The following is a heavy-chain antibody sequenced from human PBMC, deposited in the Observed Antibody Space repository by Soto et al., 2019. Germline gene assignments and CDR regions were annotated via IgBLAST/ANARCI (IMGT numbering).Heavy chain of an antibody. Sequence: QVQLVQSGAEVKKPGSSVKVSCKASGGTFSSYAISWVRQAPGQGLEWMGGIIPIFGTANYAQKFQGRVTITADESTSTAYVELGSLRSEDAAVYYCAGGTGVAYCGGDCQPYYFDYWGQGTLVTVSS. CDR3: AGGTGVAYCGGDCQPYYFDY. J-gene: IGHJ4*02. V-gene: IGHV1-69*12. D-gene: IGHD2-21*02. CDR1: GGTFSSYA. CDR2: IIPIFGTA.